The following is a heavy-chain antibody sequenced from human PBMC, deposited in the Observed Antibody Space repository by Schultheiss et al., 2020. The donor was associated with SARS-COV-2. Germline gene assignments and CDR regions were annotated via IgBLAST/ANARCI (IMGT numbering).Heavy chain of an antibody. D-gene: IGHD6-19*01. CDR2: VSGSGGST. CDR3: ARDRLGYNWFDP. J-gene: IGHJ5*02. CDR1: GFTFSSYA. Sequence: GESLKISCAASGFTFSSYAMSWVRQAPGKGLEWVSAVSGSGGSTYYADSVKGRFTISRDNAKNSLYLQMNSLRAEDTAVYYCARDRLGYNWFDPWGQGTLVTVSS. V-gene: IGHV3-23*01.